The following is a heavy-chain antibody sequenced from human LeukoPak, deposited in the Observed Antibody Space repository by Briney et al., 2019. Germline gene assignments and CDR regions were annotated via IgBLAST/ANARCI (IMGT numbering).Heavy chain of an antibody. CDR2: IRSKANSYAT. CDR1: GFTFSGSA. D-gene: IGHD3-22*01. V-gene: IGHV3-73*01. CDR3: TRHIVPDSSGSK. J-gene: IGHJ4*02. Sequence: PGGSLKLSCAASGFTFSGSAMHWVRQASGKGLEWVGRIRSKANSYATAYAASVKGRFTISRDDSKNTAYLQMNSLKTEDTAVYYCTRHIVPDSSGSKWGQGTLVTVSS.